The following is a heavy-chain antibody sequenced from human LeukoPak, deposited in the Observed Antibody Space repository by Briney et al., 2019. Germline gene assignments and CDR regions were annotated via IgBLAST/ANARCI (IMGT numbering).Heavy chain of an antibody. Sequence: PSETLSLTCTVSGGSISSSSYYWGWIRQPPGKGLEWIGSISYSGSTYYNPSLKSRVTISVDTSKNQFSLKLSSVTAADTAVYYCATSPMWFGELFGSYYMDVWGKGTTVTISS. CDR1: GGSISSSSYY. J-gene: IGHJ6*03. CDR3: ATSPMWFGELFGSYYMDV. D-gene: IGHD3-10*01. V-gene: IGHV4-39*07. CDR2: ISYSGST.